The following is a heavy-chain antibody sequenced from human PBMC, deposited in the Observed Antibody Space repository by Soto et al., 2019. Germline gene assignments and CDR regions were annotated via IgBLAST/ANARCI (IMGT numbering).Heavy chain of an antibody. CDR2: IYPGDSDT. Sequence: GESLKISCKGSGYSFTSYWIGWVRQMPGKGLEWMGIIYPGDSDTRYSPSFQGQVTISADKSISTAYLQWSSLKASDTAMYYCARLGATVVTHQPPFKVYYYGMDVWGQGTTVTVSS. D-gene: IGHD1-26*01. CDR1: GYSFTSYW. V-gene: IGHV5-51*01. CDR3: ARLGATVVTHQPPFKVYYYGMDV. J-gene: IGHJ6*02.